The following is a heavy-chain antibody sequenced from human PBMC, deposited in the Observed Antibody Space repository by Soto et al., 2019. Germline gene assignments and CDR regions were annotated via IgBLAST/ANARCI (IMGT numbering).Heavy chain of an antibody. CDR1: GYIFSDYY. V-gene: IGHV1-2*02. CDR3: VRGRAVAGINDEAFDL. CDR2: INPNSGDT. D-gene: IGHD6-19*01. J-gene: IGHJ3*01. Sequence: QVQLVQSGAEVKKPGASVKVSCKASGYIFSDYYMHWVRQAPGQGLECMGWINPNSGDTIYAQKCQVRVTVTGDPSISTAYMELSRLTSDDTAVYYCVRGRAVAGINDEAFDLWGQGTMVTVSS.